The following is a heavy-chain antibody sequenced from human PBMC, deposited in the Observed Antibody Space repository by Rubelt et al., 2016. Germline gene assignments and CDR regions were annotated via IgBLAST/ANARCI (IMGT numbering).Heavy chain of an antibody. CDR3: AGQGDDYGSNGPLDY. CDR1: GYSFTSYW. J-gene: IGHJ4*02. Sequence: EVQLVQSGAEVKKPGESLKISCKGSGYSFTSYWIGWVRQMPGKGLEWMGIIYPGDSDTRYSPPFQGQVTVSADKSISTAYLQWSSLKASDTAMYYCAGQGDDYGSNGPLDYWGQGTLVTVSS. CDR2: IYPGDSDT. D-gene: IGHD4-23*01. V-gene: IGHV5-51*01.